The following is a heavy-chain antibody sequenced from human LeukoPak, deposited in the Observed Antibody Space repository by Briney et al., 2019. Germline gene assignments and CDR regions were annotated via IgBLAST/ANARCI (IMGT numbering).Heavy chain of an antibody. CDR1: GSTLTKLS. Sequence: GASVTVSCKVFGSTLTKLSMHWVRQAPGKGLEWMGGFDPEADETVYAQNFHGRVTVTEDTSSDTTYMELSSLRSEDTAVYYCATAAEIYYYDTGGIWGQGTMVTVSS. CDR2: FDPEADET. J-gene: IGHJ3*02. D-gene: IGHD3-22*01. V-gene: IGHV1-24*01. CDR3: ATAAEIYYYDTGGI.